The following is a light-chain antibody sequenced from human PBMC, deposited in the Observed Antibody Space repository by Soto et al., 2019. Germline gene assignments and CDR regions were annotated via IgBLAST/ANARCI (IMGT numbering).Light chain of an antibody. CDR2: DVS. J-gene: IGLJ3*02. CDR3: CSYAGNSLWV. Sequence: QSXLTQXRXXXXXXGXXXTXXXTGTSSDVGGYNYVSSYQQHPGKAPKLVIYDVSKRPSGVPDRFSGSKSANTASLTISGLQAEDEADYYCCSYAGNSLWVFGGGTKLTVL. CDR1: SSDVGGYNY. V-gene: IGLV2-11*01.